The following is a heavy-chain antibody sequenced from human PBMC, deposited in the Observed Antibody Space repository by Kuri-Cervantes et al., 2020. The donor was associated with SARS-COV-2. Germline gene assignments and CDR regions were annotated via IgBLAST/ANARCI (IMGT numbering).Heavy chain of an antibody. J-gene: IGHJ5*02. CDR3: ARSSLIAAAGADWFDP. D-gene: IGHD6-13*01. CDR2: IYHSGST. Sequence: SETLSLTCTVSGGSISSYYWSWVRQPPGKGLEWIGYIYHSGSTNYNPSLKSRVTISVDTSKNQFSLKLSSVTAADTAVYYCARSSLIAAAGADWFDPWGQGTLVTVSS. V-gene: IGHV4-59*01. CDR1: GGSISSYY.